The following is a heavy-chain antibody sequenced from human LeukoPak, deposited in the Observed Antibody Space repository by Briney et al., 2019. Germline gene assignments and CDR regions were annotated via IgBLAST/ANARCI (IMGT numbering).Heavy chain of an antibody. D-gene: IGHD4-17*01. CDR1: GYTFTSYY. V-gene: IGHV1-46*01. Sequence: ASVKVSCKASGYTFTSYYMHWVRQAPGQGLEWMGIINPSGGSTSYAQKFQGRVTMTRDMSTSTVYMELSSLRSEDTAVYYCARRSTSTVTTDGTPYYYYMDVWGKGTTVTVSS. J-gene: IGHJ6*03. CDR2: INPSGGST. CDR3: ARRSTSTVTTDGTPYYYYMDV.